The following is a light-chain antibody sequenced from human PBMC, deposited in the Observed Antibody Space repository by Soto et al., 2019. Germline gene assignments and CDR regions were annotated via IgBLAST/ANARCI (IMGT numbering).Light chain of an antibody. Sequence: DIRMTQSPSSLSASVGDRVTLTCRASQNITSYLNWYQHKPGRAPKVLVYGATNLPSGVPSRFSGSGSGTEFTFTISSLQPEDFVTYYWQRSHNAPLTFGGGTRVE. CDR1: QNITSY. CDR2: GAT. V-gene: IGKV1-39*01. CDR3: QRSHNAPLT. J-gene: IGKJ4*01.